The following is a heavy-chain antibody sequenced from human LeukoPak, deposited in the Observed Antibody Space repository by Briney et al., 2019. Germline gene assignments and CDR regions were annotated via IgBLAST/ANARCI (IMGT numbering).Heavy chain of an antibody. J-gene: IGHJ6*03. V-gene: IGHV1-69*06. CDR2: IIPIFGTA. D-gene: IGHD3-10*01. CDR1: GGTFSSYA. Sequence: EASVKVSCKASGGTFSSYAISWVRQAPGQGLEWMGGIIPIFGTANYAQKFQGRVTITADKSTSTAYMELSSLRSEDTAVYYCARIYGSGSYYYMDVWGKGTTVTVSS. CDR3: ARIYGSGSYYYMDV.